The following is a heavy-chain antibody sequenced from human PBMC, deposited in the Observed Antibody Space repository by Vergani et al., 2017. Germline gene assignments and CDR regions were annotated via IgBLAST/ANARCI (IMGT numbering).Heavy chain of an antibody. Sequence: QVQLVESGGGEVQPGRSLRLSCSAAGFPFSDYGVHWVRQAPGKGLEWVSVISYDGNKKNYADSVQGRFTISRDNSKNTLYLEMNALRAEDTAVYYCARDFLTRVTTLDYYYMGVWGKGTTVTVSS. D-gene: IGHD1-1*01. CDR2: ISYDGNKK. CDR1: GFPFSDYG. V-gene: IGHV3-30*03. CDR3: ARDFLTRVTTLDYYYMGV. J-gene: IGHJ6*03.